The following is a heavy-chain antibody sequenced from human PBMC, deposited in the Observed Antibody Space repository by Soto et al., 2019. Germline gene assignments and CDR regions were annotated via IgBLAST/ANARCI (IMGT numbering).Heavy chain of an antibody. J-gene: IGHJ6*02. CDR2: IWYDGSNK. Sequence: GGSLRLSSAASGFTFSSYGMHWVRQAPGKGLEWVAVIWYDGSNKYYADSVKGRFTISRDNSKNTLYLQMNSLRAEDTAVYYCARGILLDYFFYGMDVWGQGTTFPVSS. CDR3: ARGILLDYFFYGMDV. V-gene: IGHV3-33*01. D-gene: IGHD2-15*01. CDR1: GFTFSSYG.